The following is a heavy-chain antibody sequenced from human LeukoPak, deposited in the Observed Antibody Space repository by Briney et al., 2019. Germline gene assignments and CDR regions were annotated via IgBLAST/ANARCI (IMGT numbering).Heavy chain of an antibody. Sequence: GASVKVSRKASGGTFSSYTISWVRQAPGQGLEWMGRIIPILGIANYAQKFQGRVTITADKSTSTAYMELSSLRSEDTAVYYCARDAGQPRAFDIWGQGTMVTVSS. J-gene: IGHJ3*02. D-gene: IGHD6-13*01. V-gene: IGHV1-69*04. CDR3: ARDAGQPRAFDI. CDR1: GGTFSSYT. CDR2: IIPILGIA.